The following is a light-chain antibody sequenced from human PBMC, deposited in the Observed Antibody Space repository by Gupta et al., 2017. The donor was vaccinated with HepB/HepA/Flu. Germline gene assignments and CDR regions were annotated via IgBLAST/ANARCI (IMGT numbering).Light chain of an antibody. Sequence: QSALTQPASVSGSPGQSITISCTGTSSAVGNYNNYLSWYPQHPGQAPKGSSYNVSNRPSGVSNRFYGSKYGKNDYLNISGLQAEDETYEYCSSYTSRRWGLGGGHKMTVL. J-gene: IGLJ3*02. CDR3: SSYTSRRWG. CDR2: NVS. V-gene: IGLV2-14*01. CDR1: SSAVGNYNNY.